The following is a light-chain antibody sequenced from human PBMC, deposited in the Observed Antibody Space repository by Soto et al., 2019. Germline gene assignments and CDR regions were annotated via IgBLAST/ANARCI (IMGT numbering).Light chain of an antibody. CDR3: FSYTSSGTYV. CDR2: EVS. J-gene: IGLJ1*01. Sequence: QAVLTQPATVSGSPGQSITIFCTGTSSDAGNYKYVSWYQQHPGKATKLMIYEVSNRPSGVSNRFSGSKSGNTASLTISGLQAEDETDYYCFSYTSSGTYVFGTGTKVTVL. V-gene: IGLV2-14*01. CDR1: SSDAGNYKY.